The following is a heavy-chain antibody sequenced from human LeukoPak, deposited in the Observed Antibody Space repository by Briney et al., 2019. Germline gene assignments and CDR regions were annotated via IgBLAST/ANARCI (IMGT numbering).Heavy chain of an antibody. CDR1: GGSISSGGYY. V-gene: IGHV4-30-2*01. Sequence: PSETLSLTCTVSGGSISSGGYYWSWIRQPPGKGLEWIGYIYHSGSTYYNPSLKSRVTISVDRSKNQFSLKLSSVTAADTAVYYCAREGYYDTSASGAFDIWGQGTMVTVSS. J-gene: IGHJ3*02. D-gene: IGHD3-22*01. CDR3: AREGYYDTSASGAFDI. CDR2: IYHSGST.